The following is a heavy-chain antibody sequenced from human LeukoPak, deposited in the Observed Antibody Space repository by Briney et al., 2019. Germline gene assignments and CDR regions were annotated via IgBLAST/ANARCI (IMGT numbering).Heavy chain of an antibody. D-gene: IGHD3-22*01. V-gene: IGHV4-39*01. Sequence: SETLSLTCTVSGGSISSSSYYWGWIRQPPGKGLEWIGSIFYSGSTYYNPSLKSRVTISADTSKNQFSLKLSSVTAADTAVYYCARRRYYDSSGYANAFDIWGQGTMVTASS. J-gene: IGHJ3*02. CDR1: GGSISSSSYY. CDR2: IFYSGST. CDR3: ARRRYYDSSGYANAFDI.